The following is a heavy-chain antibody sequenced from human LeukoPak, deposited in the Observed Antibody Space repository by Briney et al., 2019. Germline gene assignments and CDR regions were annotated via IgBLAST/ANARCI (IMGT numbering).Heavy chain of an antibody. Sequence: ASVKVSRKASGYTFTGYYMHWVRQAPGQGLEWMRRINPNSGGTNYAQKFQGRVTMTRDTSISTAYMELSRLRSDDTAVYHCARGFPENYDILTGYSPDYYYYYMDVWGKGTTVTVSS. D-gene: IGHD3-9*01. J-gene: IGHJ6*03. CDR1: GYTFTGYY. CDR2: INPNSGGT. V-gene: IGHV1-2*06. CDR3: ARGFPENYDILTGYSPDYYYYYMDV.